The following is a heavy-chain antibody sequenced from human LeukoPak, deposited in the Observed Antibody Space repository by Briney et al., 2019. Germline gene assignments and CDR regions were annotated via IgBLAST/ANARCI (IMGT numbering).Heavy chain of an antibody. Sequence: QTGGSLRLSCAASGFTFSSYDMSWVRQAPGKGLEWVSAISGSGGSTYYADSVKGRFTISRDNSKNTLYLQMNSLRAEDTAVYYCTKSRTPSETQVLRFLEWLLPFDYWGQGTLVTVSS. CDR3: TKSRTPSETQVLRFLEWLLPFDY. D-gene: IGHD3-3*01. V-gene: IGHV3-23*01. CDR1: GFTFSSYD. CDR2: ISGSGGST. J-gene: IGHJ4*02.